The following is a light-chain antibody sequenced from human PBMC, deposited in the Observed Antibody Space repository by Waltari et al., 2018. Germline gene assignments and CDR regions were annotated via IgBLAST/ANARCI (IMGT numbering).Light chain of an antibody. CDR3: QAWDSSAVV. CDR2: RDK. Sequence: SYELTQPPSLSVSPGQTASITCSGDKLGNKFASWYRQKPGQSPVVVIYRDKKRPSGCPDRTSCSNSANTATLTISATQAMDEADYYCQAWDSSAVVFGGGTKLTVL. J-gene: IGLJ2*01. CDR1: KLGNKF. V-gene: IGLV3-1*01.